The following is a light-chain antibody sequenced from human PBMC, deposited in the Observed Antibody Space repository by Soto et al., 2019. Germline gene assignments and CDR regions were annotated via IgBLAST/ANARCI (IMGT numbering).Light chain of an antibody. J-gene: IGLJ1*01. Sequence: SYELTQPPSVSVAPGKTARITCGGNNIGSKSVHWYQQKPGQAPVLVIYYDSDRPSGIPERFSGSNSGNTATRTISRVEAGDEADYYCQVWDSSSDHPYVFGTGTKLTVL. CDR3: QVWDSSSDHPYV. V-gene: IGLV3-21*04. CDR1: NIGSKS. CDR2: YDS.